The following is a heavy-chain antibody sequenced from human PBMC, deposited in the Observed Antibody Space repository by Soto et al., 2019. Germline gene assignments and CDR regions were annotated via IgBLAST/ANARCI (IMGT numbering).Heavy chain of an antibody. Sequence: QVQLQESGPGLVKPSQTLSLTCTVSGGSISSGGYYWSWIRQHPGKGLEWIGYIYYSGSTYYNPSLKRRVTISVDTSKNQFSLKLSSVTAADTAVYYCARDSEPQLRYGMDVWGQGTTVTVSS. CDR1: GGSISSGGYY. CDR2: IYYSGST. V-gene: IGHV4-31*03. J-gene: IGHJ6*02. CDR3: ARDSEPQLRYGMDV. D-gene: IGHD6-13*01.